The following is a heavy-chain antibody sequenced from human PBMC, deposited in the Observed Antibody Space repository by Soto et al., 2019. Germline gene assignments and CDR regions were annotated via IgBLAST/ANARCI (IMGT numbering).Heavy chain of an antibody. D-gene: IGHD6-13*01. CDR3: ARGASSWSFDP. J-gene: IGHJ5*02. CDR2: IDDRGDVT. Sequence: GGSLRLSCAASGFIFSTYAMSWVRQAPGKGLEWVSSIDDRGDVTYYADSVRGRFTFSRDNSKNTVYLHMSSLRAEESAVYFCARGASSWSFDPWGQGTLVTVSS. V-gene: IGHV3-23*01. CDR1: GFIFSTYA.